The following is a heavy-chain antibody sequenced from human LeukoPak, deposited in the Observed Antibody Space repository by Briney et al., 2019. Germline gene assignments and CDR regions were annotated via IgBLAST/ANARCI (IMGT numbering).Heavy chain of an antibody. J-gene: IGHJ5*02. CDR3: ARADGGNWFDP. D-gene: IGHD2-15*01. V-gene: IGHV4-34*01. CDR1: SESFSTYY. Sequence: SETLSLTCAVYSESFSTYYWNWIRQPPGKGLEWIGEINHSGSTTYNPSLKSRVTISVDMSKNQFSLKLSSVTAADTAVYYCARADGGNWFDPWGQGTLVTVSS. CDR2: INHSGST.